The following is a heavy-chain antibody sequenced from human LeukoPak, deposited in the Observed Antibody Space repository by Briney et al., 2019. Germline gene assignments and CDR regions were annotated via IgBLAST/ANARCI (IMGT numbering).Heavy chain of an antibody. V-gene: IGHV4-34*01. CDR1: GGSFSGYY. J-gene: IGHJ4*02. CDR2: INHSGST. Sequence: SETLSLTCAVYGGSFSGYYWSWIRQPPGKGLEWIGEINHSGSTNYNPSLKRRVTISVDTSKNQFSLKLSSVTAADTAVYYCARGEGGCSSTSCYTYPFDYWGQGTLVTVSS. CDR3: ARGEGGCSSTSCYTYPFDY. D-gene: IGHD2-2*02.